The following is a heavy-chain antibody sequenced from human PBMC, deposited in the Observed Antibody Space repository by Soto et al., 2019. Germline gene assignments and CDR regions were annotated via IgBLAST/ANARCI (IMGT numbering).Heavy chain of an antibody. D-gene: IGHD3-22*01. Sequence: QVQLQESGPGLVKPSQTLSLTCTVSGGSISSGGYYWSWIRQHPGKGLEWIGYIYYSGSTYYNPSLKSRVTISVDTSKNQFSLKLSSVTAADTAVYYCARAVYDLSSYYDSSGTNWFDPWGQGTLVTVSS. J-gene: IGHJ5*02. CDR1: GGSISSGGYY. CDR3: ARAVYDLSSYYDSSGTNWFDP. CDR2: IYYSGST. V-gene: IGHV4-31*03.